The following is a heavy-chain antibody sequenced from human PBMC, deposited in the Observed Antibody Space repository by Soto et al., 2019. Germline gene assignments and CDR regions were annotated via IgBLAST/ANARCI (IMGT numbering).Heavy chain of an antibody. J-gene: IGHJ4*02. D-gene: IGHD4-17*01. Sequence: EVELVESGGGLVQPGGSLRLSCAASGFTFSNFWMTWVRQPPGKGLEWVANIRYDGSERYHVDSVKGRFTISRDNAKNSLYLQMNSLRVEDTVMYYCARGHYGDGLGWGQGTLVTVSS. V-gene: IGHV3-7*05. CDR2: IRYDGSER. CDR3: ARGHYGDGLG. CDR1: GFTFSNFW.